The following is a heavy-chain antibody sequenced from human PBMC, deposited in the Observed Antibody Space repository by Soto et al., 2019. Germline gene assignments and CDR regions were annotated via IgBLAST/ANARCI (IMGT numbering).Heavy chain of an antibody. CDR1: GGSISSGGYY. Sequence: PSETLSLTCSVSGGSISSGGYYWSWIRQHSGKGLEWIGYIYYSGSTFYNPSLRTRVTMPVDTSKNQFSLKLSSVTAADTAMYCCARLNWDGGYWGQGPLVTVSS. D-gene: IGHD1-20*01. J-gene: IGHJ4*02. CDR2: IYYSGST. V-gene: IGHV4-31*03. CDR3: ARLNWDGGY.